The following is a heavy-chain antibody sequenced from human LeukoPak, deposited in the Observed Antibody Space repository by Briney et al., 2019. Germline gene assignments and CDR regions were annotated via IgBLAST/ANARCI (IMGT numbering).Heavy chain of an antibody. D-gene: IGHD3-22*01. J-gene: IGHJ4*02. CDR2: INHSGST. Sequence: PSEILSLTCAVYGGSFSGYYWSWIRQPPGKGLEWIGEINHSGSTNYNPSLKSRVTISVDTSKNQFSLKLSSVTAADTAVYYCAATYYYDSSGYFPYYFDYWGQGTLVTVSS. CDR1: GGSFSGYY. V-gene: IGHV4-34*01. CDR3: AATYYYDSSGYFPYYFDY.